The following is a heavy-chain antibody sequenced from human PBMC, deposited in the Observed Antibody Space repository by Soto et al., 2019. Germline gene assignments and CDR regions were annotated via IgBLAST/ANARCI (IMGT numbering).Heavy chain of an antibody. Sequence: GPGPGLTSETLSLTCTVSGGSVTSDEDYWTWIRQSPGKGLEWIGYISNSGSTGYNPSLKTRLSMSVDRSKNQFTLRLTSVTAADTAVYFCATESGSTYGYFDHWGQGTQVTVS. CDR3: ATESGSTYGYFDH. J-gene: IGHJ4*02. V-gene: IGHV4-30-4*01. CDR1: GGSVTSDEDY. CDR2: ISNSGST. D-gene: IGHD5-18*01.